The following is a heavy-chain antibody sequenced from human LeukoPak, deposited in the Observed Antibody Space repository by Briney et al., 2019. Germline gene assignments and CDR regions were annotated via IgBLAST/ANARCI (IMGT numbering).Heavy chain of an antibody. V-gene: IGHV3-30*04. D-gene: IGHD3-3*01. J-gene: IGHJ6*02. Sequence: GGSLRLSCAASGFAFIGYSMHWVRQAPGKGLEWVAVISYDGSNKFYADSVKGRLTISRDNSKNTLYLQMNSLRAEDTAVYYCARDPHYDFWSGPYGLDVWGQGTTVTVSS. CDR1: GFAFIGYS. CDR3: ARDPHYDFWSGPYGLDV. CDR2: ISYDGSNK.